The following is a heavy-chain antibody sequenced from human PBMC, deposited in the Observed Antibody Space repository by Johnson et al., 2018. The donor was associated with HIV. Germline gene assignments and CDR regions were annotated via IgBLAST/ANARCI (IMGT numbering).Heavy chain of an antibody. CDR2: IGTAGDT. V-gene: IGHV3-13*01. Sequence: VQLVESGGGLVQPGGSLRLSCAASGFTFSSYDMHWVRQATGKGLEWVSAIGTAGDTYYPGSVKGRFTISRENAKNSLYLQMNSLRDGDTAVYYCASGGTYSSSWSDAFHIWGQGTMVTVSS. CDR3: ASGGTYSSSWSDAFHI. J-gene: IGHJ3*02. D-gene: IGHD6-13*01. CDR1: GFTFSSYD.